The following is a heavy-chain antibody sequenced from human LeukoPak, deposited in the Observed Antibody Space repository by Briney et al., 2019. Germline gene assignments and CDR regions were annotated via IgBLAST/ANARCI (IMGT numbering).Heavy chain of an antibody. V-gene: IGHV5-51*01. CDR1: GYSFTSYW. J-gene: IGHJ4*02. CDR3: ARQKVATIYYFDY. Sequence: GEPLKISCKGSGYSFTSYWIGWVRQMPGKGLEWMGIIYPGDSDTRYSPSFQGQVTISADKSISTAYLQWSSLKASDTAMYYCARQKVATIYYFDYRGQGTLVTVSS. CDR2: IYPGDSDT. D-gene: IGHD5-12*01.